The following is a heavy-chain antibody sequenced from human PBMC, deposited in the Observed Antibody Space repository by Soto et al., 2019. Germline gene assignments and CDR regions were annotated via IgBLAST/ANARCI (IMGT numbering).Heavy chain of an antibody. V-gene: IGHV4-31*02. CDR1: GGSINSGGYY. D-gene: IGHD2-8*01. Sequence: QVQLQESGPGLVKPSQTLSLTCTVSGGSINSGGYYWSWIRQHPGKGLEWIAYIYYNGNTSYKPSLKSRVLISVDTSKNQLSLRLSSVTAADPAVYYLARGGADMGIMVRRGGFACWGQGTTVTVSS. CDR2: IYYNGNT. CDR3: ARGGADMGIMVRRGGFAC. J-gene: IGHJ6*02.